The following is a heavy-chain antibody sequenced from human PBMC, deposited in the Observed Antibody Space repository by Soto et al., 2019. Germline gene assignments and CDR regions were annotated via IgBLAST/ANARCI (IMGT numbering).Heavy chain of an antibody. V-gene: IGHV3-13*01. D-gene: IGHD2-15*01. CDR1: GFTITSYD. CDR2: IGTTGNT. J-gene: IGHJ5*02. CDR3: ARDIVVVVAEQSYNWFDP. Sequence: GGSLRLSCAASGFTITSYDMHWVRQVTGKGLEWVSTIGTTGNTYYPGSVKGRFTISRENSKNTLYLQMNNLRAEDTAVYYCARDIVVVVAEQSYNWFDPWGQGTLVTVSS.